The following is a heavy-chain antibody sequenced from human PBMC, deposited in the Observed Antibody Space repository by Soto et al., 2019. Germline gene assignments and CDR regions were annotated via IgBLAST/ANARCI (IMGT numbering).Heavy chain of an antibody. V-gene: IGHV4-4*02. Sequence: QVQLQESGPGLVKPSGTLSLTCAVSGGSISSSNWWSWVRQPPGKGLEWIGEIYHSGSTNYNPSLKSRVTISVDKSKNQFSLELSSVTAADTAVYYCARVRWDIVVVPAALPYYYYGMDVWGQGTTVTVSS. CDR1: GGSISSSNW. CDR3: ARVRWDIVVVPAALPYYYYGMDV. D-gene: IGHD2-2*01. J-gene: IGHJ6*02. CDR2: IYHSGST.